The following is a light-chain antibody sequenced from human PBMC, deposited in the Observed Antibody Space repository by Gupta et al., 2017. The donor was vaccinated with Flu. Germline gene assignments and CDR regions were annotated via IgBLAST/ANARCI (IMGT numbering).Light chain of an antibody. CDR3: QQYGSSPPAN. Sequence: EIVLPQSPGTLSLSPGERATLSCRASQSVSSSYLAWYQQKPGQAPRLLIYGAASMDTGLSDRFHGRGYGIYLTLTISRREHEDFAVYYFQQYGSSPPANFGQGTKLEIK. V-gene: IGKV3-20*01. CDR2: GAA. CDR1: QSVSSSY. J-gene: IGKJ2*01.